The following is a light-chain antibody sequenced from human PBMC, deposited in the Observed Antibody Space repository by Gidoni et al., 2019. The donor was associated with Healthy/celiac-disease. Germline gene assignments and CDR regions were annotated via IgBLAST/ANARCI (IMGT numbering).Light chain of an antibody. CDR1: QSFDSY. CDR3: QQRSNWPKT. V-gene: IGKV3-11*01. J-gene: IGKJ1*01. CDR2: DAT. Sequence: EIVFTQSPATLSLSPGEGATLSCRTNQSFDSYLSWYQQKPGQAPRLLIDDATNRATGIPAMFSGSGSGTDFTLTSSSQESEDFAVYYCQQRSNWPKTFGQGTKVEFK.